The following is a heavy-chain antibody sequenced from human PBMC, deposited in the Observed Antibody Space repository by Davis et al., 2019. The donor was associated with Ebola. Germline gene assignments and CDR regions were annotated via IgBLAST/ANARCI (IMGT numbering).Heavy chain of an antibody. CDR1: GFIFRNYV. V-gene: IGHV3-23*01. D-gene: IGHD6-13*01. Sequence: GESLKISCETSGFIFRNYVMSWVRQAPGKGLEWVSTFGTGGDTYYADSVKGRFAISRHNSKNTLYLQMNSLRAEDTAVYYCAKRTAADYWGQGTLVTVSS. CDR3: AKRTAADY. J-gene: IGHJ4*02. CDR2: FGTGGDT.